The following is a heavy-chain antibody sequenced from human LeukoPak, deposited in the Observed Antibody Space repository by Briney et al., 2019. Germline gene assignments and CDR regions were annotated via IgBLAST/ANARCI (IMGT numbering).Heavy chain of an antibody. CDR1: GGTFSSYA. D-gene: IGHD3-16*02. Sequence: SVKVSCKASGGTFSSYAISWVRQAPGQGLEWMGGIIPIFGTANYAQKFQGRVTITADESTSTAYMELNRLRSDDTAVYYCGPGELSHLNHWGQGTLVTVSS. CDR2: IIPIFGTA. J-gene: IGHJ4*02. V-gene: IGHV1-69*13. CDR3: GPGELSHLNH.